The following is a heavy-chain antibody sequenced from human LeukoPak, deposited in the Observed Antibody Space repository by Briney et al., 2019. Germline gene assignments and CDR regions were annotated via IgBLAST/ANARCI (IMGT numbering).Heavy chain of an antibody. CDR2: IYYSGST. CDR3: ASTNYYDSSGYYYPLDY. CDR1: GGSISSYY. J-gene: IGHJ4*02. Sequence: SETLSLTCTVSGGSISSYYWSWIRQPPGKGLEWIGYIYYSGSTNYNPSLKSRVTISVDTSKNQFSLKLSSVTAADTAVYYCASTNYYDSSGYYYPLDYWGQGTLVTVSS. V-gene: IGHV4-59*08. D-gene: IGHD3-22*01.